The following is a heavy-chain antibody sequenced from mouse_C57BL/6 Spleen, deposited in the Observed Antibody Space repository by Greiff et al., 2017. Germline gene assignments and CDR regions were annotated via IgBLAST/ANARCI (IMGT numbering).Heavy chain of an antibody. D-gene: IGHD2-4*01. V-gene: IGHV1-19*01. CDR3: ARDDYGFAY. J-gene: IGHJ3*01. Sequence: VQLQQSGPVLVKPGASVKMSCKASGYTFTDYYMNWVKQSHGKSLEWIGVINPYNGGTSYNQKFKGKATLTVDKSFSTAYMELNSLTSEDSAVYYCARDDYGFAYWGQGTLVTVSA. CDR2: INPYNGGT. CDR1: GYTFTDYY.